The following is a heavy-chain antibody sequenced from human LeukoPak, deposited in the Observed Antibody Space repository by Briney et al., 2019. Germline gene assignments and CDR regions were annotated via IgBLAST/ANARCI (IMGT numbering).Heavy chain of an antibody. CDR3: AKASVYVYYGMDV. CDR2: ISYDGSNK. V-gene: IGHV3-30*18. CDR1: GFTFSNFG. D-gene: IGHD3-16*02. Sequence: PGGSLRLSCAASGFTFSNFGMHWVRKAPGQGLEWVAVISYDGSNKYYADSVKGRFTISRDNSKNTLYLQMNSLRAEDTAVYYCAKASVYVYYGMDVWGQGTTVTVSS. J-gene: IGHJ6*02.